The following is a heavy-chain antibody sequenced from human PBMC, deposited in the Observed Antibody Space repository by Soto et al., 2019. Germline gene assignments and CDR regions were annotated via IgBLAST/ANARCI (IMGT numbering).Heavy chain of an antibody. CDR3: ARGSYYYDSSGYLGY. D-gene: IGHD3-22*01. Sequence: GESLKISCKGSGYSFTSYWIGWVRQMPGKGLEWMGIIYPGDSDTRYSPNFQGQVTISADKSISTVYLQWSSLKASDTAMYYCARGSYYYDSSGYLGYWGQGTLVTVSS. CDR1: GYSFTSYW. J-gene: IGHJ4*02. V-gene: IGHV5-51*01. CDR2: IYPGDSDT.